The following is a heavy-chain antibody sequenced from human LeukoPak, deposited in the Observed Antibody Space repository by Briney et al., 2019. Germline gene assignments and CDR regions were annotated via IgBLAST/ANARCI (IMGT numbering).Heavy chain of an antibody. Sequence: GASVKVSCKASGYTFTGFHINWVRQASGQGLEWMGWMNPNTDDTGYAQKFQGRVTMTRDTSISTAYMELSSLTSDDTAVYYCARGGWDWGPCYFDYWGQGTLVTVSS. J-gene: IGHJ4*02. V-gene: IGHV1-8*01. CDR1: GYTFTGFH. CDR3: ARGGWDWGPCYFDY. CDR2: MNPNTDDT. D-gene: IGHD7-27*01.